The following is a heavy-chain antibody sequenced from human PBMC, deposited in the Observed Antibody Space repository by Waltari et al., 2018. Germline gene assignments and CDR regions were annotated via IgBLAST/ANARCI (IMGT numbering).Heavy chain of an antibody. V-gene: IGHV3-74*01. CDR3: ARGADL. CDR2: ISGDGSTI. CDR1: GFTLSGPW. D-gene: IGHD3-3*01. Sequence: EVQLVESGGGLVQPGGSLRLSCAASGFTLSGPWLHWARQVPGKGLVCVSRISGDGSTINYADSVKGRFTISRDTAKNTLYLQMNSLRAEDTAVYYCARGADLRGQGILVTVSS. J-gene: IGHJ4*02.